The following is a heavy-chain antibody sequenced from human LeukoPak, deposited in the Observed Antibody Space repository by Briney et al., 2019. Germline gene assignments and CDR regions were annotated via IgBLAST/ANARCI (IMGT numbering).Heavy chain of an antibody. CDR1: GGSFSGYY. CDR2: INHSGST. J-gene: IGHJ4*02. V-gene: IGHV4-34*01. D-gene: IGHD3-22*01. CDR3: ANSAADSLNDY. Sequence: SETLSLTCAVYGGSFSGYYWSWIRQPPGKGLEWIGEINHSGSTNYNPSLKSRVTISVDTSKNQFSLKLSSVTAADTAVYYCANSAADSLNDYWGQRTLVTVSS.